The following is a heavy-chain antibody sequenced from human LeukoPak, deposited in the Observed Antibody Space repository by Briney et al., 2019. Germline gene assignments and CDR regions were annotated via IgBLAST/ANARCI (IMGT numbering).Heavy chain of an antibody. CDR1: GGSISSSSYY. J-gene: IGHJ6*03. Sequence: PSETLSLTCTVSGGSISSSSYYWGWIRQPPGKGLEWIGSIYYSGSTYYNPSLKSRVTISVDTSKNQFSLKLSSVTAADTAVYYCARDFNWGGGYMDVWGKGTTVTVSS. CDR3: ARDFNWGGGYMDV. CDR2: IYYSGST. D-gene: IGHD7-27*01. V-gene: IGHV4-39*07.